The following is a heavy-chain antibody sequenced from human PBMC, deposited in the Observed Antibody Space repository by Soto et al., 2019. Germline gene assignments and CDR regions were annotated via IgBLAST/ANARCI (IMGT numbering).Heavy chain of an antibody. J-gene: IGHJ6*02. V-gene: IGHV3-53*01. CDR2: IYGGLTT. CDR3: ARDRIEAAGTPRFNYYYGMDV. D-gene: IGHD6-13*01. Sequence: PGWSLRLSCASSVFTVISTYMTWVRQAPGKGLEWVSVIYGGLTTSYADSVKGRFTISRDNSKNTLSLQMNSLRAEDTAVYYCARDRIEAAGTPRFNYYYGMDVWGQGTTVTVS. CDR1: VFTVISTY.